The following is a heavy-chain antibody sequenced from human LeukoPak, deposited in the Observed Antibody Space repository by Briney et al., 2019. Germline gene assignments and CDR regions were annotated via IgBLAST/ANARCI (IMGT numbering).Heavy chain of an antibody. J-gene: IGHJ4*02. Sequence: ASVKVSCKASGGTFSSYAISWVRQAPGQGLEWMGWINPNSGGTNYARKFQGRVTMTRDTSISTAYMELSRLRSDDTAVYYCARDSSIAVAGNDYWGQGTLVTVSS. CDR2: INPNSGGT. CDR3: ARDSSIAVAGNDY. CDR1: GGTFSSYA. D-gene: IGHD6-19*01. V-gene: IGHV1-2*02.